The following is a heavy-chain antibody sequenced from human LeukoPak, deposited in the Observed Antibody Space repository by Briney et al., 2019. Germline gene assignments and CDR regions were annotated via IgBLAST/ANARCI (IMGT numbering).Heavy chain of an antibody. CDR3: ARDYGSGRDPDY. D-gene: IGHD3-10*01. V-gene: IGHV1-2*02. J-gene: IGHJ4*02. CDR1: GYTFTGYY. CDR2: INPNSGGT. Sequence: ASVKVSCKASGYTFTGYYTHWVRQAPGQGLEWMGWINPNSGGTNYAQKFQGRVTMTRDTSISTAYMELSRLRSDDTAVYYCARDYGSGRDPDYWGQGTLVTVSS.